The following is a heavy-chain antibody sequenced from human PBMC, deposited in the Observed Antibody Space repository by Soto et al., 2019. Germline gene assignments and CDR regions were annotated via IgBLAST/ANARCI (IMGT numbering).Heavy chain of an antibody. Sequence: ASVKGSCKASGCTFTSYGINWVRQAPVQGLEWMGWISAYNRHPNYAQKLQGRVTMTTGTSKSAAYMELRSLRSHETAVYYCARDWAPFRYYDILNGYLRGAFGISGQGSLVTVSS. D-gene: IGHD3-9*01. CDR3: ARDWAPFRYYDILNGYLRGAFGI. J-gene: IGHJ3*02. CDR1: GCTFTSYG. V-gene: IGHV1-18*04. CDR2: ISAYNRHP.